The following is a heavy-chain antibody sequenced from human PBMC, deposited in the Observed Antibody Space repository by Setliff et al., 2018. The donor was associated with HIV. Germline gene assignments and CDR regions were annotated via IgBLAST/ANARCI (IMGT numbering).Heavy chain of an antibody. CDR2: IRYDGSYR. V-gene: IGHV3-30*02. CDR1: GFTFISYG. CDR3: AKMHTAMDPDTFDI. Sequence: GGSLRLSCAVSGFTFISYGMCWVRQAPGKGLEWVAFIRYDGSYRYYVDSVKGRFTISRDNSKNTMFLQMNSLRVEDTAIYYCAKMHTAMDPDTFDIWGQGTMVTVSS. D-gene: IGHD5-18*01. J-gene: IGHJ3*02.